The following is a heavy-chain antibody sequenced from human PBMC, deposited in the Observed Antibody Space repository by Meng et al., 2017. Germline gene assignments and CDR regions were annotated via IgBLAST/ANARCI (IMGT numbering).Heavy chain of an antibody. V-gene: IGHV3-33*01. CDR1: GFTFSSYS. J-gene: IGHJ5*02. CDR2: IWNDGSYK. D-gene: IGHD6-19*01. Sequence: GCDECLPGRSLTLSWDASGFTFSSYSRYWVGQAPGTGLEWVAVIWNDGSYKNHADSVKGRFTISRDNSKTTLYLQMNSLRAEDTAMYYCARGAVAGSGGGNWFDPWGQGTLVTVSS. CDR3: ARGAVAGSGGGNWFDP.